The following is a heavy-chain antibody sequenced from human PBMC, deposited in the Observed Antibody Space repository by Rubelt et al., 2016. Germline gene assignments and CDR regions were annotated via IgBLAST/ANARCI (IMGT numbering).Heavy chain of an antibody. V-gene: IGHV1-58*01. CDR1: GFTFSNSA. CDR3: AADDLSVGY. Sequence: QRHLVQSGPEVKKPGTSVKVSCKTSGFTFSNSAVQWVRQARGQRLEWIGWIVVGSAKTNYAQKFQDRVTITRDMSTSTAYIELSSLRFEDTAVYYCAADDLSVGYWGQGTLVTVSS. D-gene: IGHD4-23*01. J-gene: IGHJ4*02. CDR2: IVVGSAKT.